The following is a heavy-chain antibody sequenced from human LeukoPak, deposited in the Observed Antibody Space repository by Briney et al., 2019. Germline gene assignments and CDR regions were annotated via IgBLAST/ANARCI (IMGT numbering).Heavy chain of an antibody. CDR1: GYTFTGYY. V-gene: IGHV1-2*04. CDR3: AREADREQLALYYYYYGMDV. Sequence: GASVKVSCKASGYTFTGYYMHWVRQAPGQGLEWMGWINPNSGGTNYAQKFQGWVTMTRDTSISTAYMELSRLRSDDTAVYYCAREADREQLALYYYYYGMDVWGQGTTVTVSS. D-gene: IGHD6-13*01. J-gene: IGHJ6*02. CDR2: INPNSGGT.